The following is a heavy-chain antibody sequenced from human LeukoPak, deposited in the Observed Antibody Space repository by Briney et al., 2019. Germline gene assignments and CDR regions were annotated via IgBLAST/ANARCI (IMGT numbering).Heavy chain of an antibody. CDR1: GFTFSDYY. CDR3: ARAASASSPDY. Sequence: WGSLRLSCAASGFTFSDYYMSWIRQAPGKGLEWVSYISSSSSYTNYADSVKGRFTISRDNAKNSLYLQMNSLRAEDTAVYYCARAASASSPDYWGQGTLVTVSS. D-gene: IGHD5-18*01. V-gene: IGHV3-11*03. CDR2: ISSSSSYT. J-gene: IGHJ4*02.